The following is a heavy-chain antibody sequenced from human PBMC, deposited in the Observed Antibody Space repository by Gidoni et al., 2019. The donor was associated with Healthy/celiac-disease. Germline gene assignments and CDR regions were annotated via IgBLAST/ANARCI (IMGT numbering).Heavy chain of an antibody. CDR3: ARMEWPQYYYYYMDV. V-gene: IGHV3-48*02. Sequence: EVQLVESGGGLVQPGGSLRLSCAASGFTFSSYSMNWVRQAPGKGLEWVSYISSSSSTIYYADSVKGRFTISRDNAKNSLYLQMNSLRDEDTAVYYCARMEWPQYYYYYMDVWGKGTTVTVSS. D-gene: IGHD3-3*01. CDR2: ISSSSSTI. J-gene: IGHJ6*03. CDR1: GFTFSSYS.